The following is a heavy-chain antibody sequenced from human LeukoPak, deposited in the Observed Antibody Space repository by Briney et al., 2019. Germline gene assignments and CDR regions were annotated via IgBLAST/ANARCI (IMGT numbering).Heavy chain of an antibody. CDR3: ARSDYYGSGPYYMDV. CDR1: GGSISRYY. V-gene: IGHV4-4*07. Sequence: PSETLSLTCTVSGGSISRYYWSWIRQPAGKGLEWIGRIYSRGSATYNPSLKSRVTMSIDTSRNQFSLKLSSVTAADTAVYYCARSDYYGSGPYYMDVWGKGTTVTVSS. CDR2: IYSRGSA. J-gene: IGHJ6*03. D-gene: IGHD3-10*01.